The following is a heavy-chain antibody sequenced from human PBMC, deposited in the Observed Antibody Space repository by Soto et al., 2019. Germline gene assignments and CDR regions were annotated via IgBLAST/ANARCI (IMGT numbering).Heavy chain of an antibody. V-gene: IGHV1-69*13. J-gene: IGHJ4*02. Sequence: GASVKVSCKASGGTFSSYAISWVRQAPGQGLEWMGGIIPIFGTANYAQKFQGRVTITADESTSTAYMELSSLRSEDTAVYYCARGSYPTGLWFFDYWGQGTLVTVSS. CDR2: IIPIFGTA. D-gene: IGHD1-26*01. CDR1: GGTFSSYA. CDR3: ARGSYPTGLWFFDY.